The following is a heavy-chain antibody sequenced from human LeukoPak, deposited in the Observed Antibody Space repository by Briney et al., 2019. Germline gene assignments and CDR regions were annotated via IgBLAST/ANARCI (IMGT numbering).Heavy chain of an antibody. CDR3: ARAIVGATDDAFDI. CDR1: GYTFPSYG. V-gene: IGHV1-18*01. D-gene: IGHD1-26*01. Sequence: ASVKVSCKASGYTFPSYGISWVRQAPGQGLERMGWISAYNGNTNYAQKLQGRVTMTTDTSTSTAYMELRSLRSDDTAVYYCARAIVGATDDAFDIWGQGTMVTVSS. J-gene: IGHJ3*02. CDR2: ISAYNGNT.